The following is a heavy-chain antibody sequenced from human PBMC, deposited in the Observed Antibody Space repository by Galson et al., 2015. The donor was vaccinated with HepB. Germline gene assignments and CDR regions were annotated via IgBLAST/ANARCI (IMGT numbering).Heavy chain of an antibody. CDR2: IYHSGST. D-gene: IGHD6-6*01. CDR1: GGSISSGGYS. V-gene: IGHV4-30-2*01. Sequence: LSLTCAVSGGSISSGGYSWSWIRQPPGKGLEWIEYIYHSGSTYYNPSLKSRVTISVDRSKNQLSLKLSSVTAADTAVYYCAKSQPISSIAARPSLGAFDIWGKGTMVTVTS. J-gene: IGHJ3*02. CDR3: AKSQPISSIAARPSLGAFDI.